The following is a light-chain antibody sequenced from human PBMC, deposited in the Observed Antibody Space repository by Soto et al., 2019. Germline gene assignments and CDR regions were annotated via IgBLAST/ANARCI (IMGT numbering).Light chain of an antibody. Sequence: IVLTQSPATPSLSPGERATLACRASQSVSSYLAWYQQKPCQAPRLLIYDASNRATGIPARFSGSGSGTDFTLTISSLEPEDFAVYYCQQRSNWLTFGGGTKVEIK. J-gene: IGKJ4*01. CDR3: QQRSNWLT. V-gene: IGKV3-11*01. CDR1: QSVSSY. CDR2: DAS.